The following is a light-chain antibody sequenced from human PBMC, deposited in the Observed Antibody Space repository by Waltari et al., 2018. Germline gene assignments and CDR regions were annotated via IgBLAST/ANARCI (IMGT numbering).Light chain of an antibody. V-gene: IGKV3-20*01. CDR1: QTVSSSY. CDR2: GAS. Sequence: EIVLTQSPGTLSLSPGESATLSCRASQTVSSSYLAWSQQKPGQAPRLLIYGASSRATGIPDRFSGSGSGTDFTLTISRLEPEDFAVYYCQQYGSSPPRTFGQGTKVEIK. CDR3: QQYGSSPPRT. J-gene: IGKJ1*01.